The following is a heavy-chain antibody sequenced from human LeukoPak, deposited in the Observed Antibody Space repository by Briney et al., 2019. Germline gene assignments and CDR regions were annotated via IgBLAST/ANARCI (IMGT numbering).Heavy chain of an antibody. CDR3: AKALWCSGGSCSRGTDY. V-gene: IGHV3-9*01. CDR2: ISWNSGSI. D-gene: IGHD2-15*01. CDR1: GFTFDDYA. Sequence: GGSLRLSCAASGFTFDDYAMHWVRQAPGKGLEWVSGISWNSGSIGYADSVKGRFTISRDNAKNSLYLQMNSLRAEDTALYYCAKALWCSGGSCSRGTDYWGQGTLVTVSS. J-gene: IGHJ4*02.